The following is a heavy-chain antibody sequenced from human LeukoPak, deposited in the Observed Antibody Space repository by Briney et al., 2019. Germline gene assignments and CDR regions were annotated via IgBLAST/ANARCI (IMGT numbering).Heavy chain of an antibody. D-gene: IGHD3-22*01. CDR3: ARGQRPNYYDSSGYPDY. CDR1: GYTFTSYD. J-gene: IGHJ4*02. Sequence: GASVEVSCKASGYTFTSYDINWVRQATGQGPEWMGWMNPNSGNTGYAQKFQGRVTMTRNTSISTAYMELSSLRSEDTAVYYCARGQRPNYYDSSGYPDYWGQGTLVTVSS. CDR2: MNPNSGNT. V-gene: IGHV1-8*01.